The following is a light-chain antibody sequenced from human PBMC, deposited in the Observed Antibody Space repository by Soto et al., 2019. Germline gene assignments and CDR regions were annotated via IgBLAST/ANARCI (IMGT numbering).Light chain of an antibody. CDR3: ISYAGSNAYV. V-gene: IGLV2-8*01. CDR2: DVI. J-gene: IGLJ1*01. CDR1: SSVVGGYNY. Sequence: QSVLTQPPSASGSPGQSVTISCTGTSSVVGGYNYVSWYQQHPGKAPKLMIYDVIKRPSGVPDRFSGSKSGNTASLAVSGLQAEDEADYFCISYAGSNAYVFGTGTKVTVL.